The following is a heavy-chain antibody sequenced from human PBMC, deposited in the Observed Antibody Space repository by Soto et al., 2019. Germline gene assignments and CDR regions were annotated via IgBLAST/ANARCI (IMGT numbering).Heavy chain of an antibody. J-gene: IGHJ6*02. Sequence: EVQLVESGGGLVQPGGSLRLSCAASGFTFSSYDMHWVHQATGKGLEWVSAIGTAGDTYYPGSVKGRFTISRENAKNSLYLQMNSLRAGDTAVYYCARRLGTMIRGLINYYYAMDVWGQGTTVTVSS. CDR2: IGTAGDT. CDR1: GFTFSSYD. V-gene: IGHV3-13*04. CDR3: ARRLGTMIRGLINYYYAMDV. D-gene: IGHD3-10*01.